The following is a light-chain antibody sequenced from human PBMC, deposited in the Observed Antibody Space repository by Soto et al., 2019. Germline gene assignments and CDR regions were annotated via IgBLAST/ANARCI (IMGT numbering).Light chain of an antibody. J-gene: IGKJ4*01. CDR3: QQRSNWRGT. CDR1: QSVSKY. CDR2: DAS. V-gene: IGKV3-11*01. Sequence: EIVLTQSPATLSSSPGERATLSCRASQSVSKYLAWYQQKPGQAPRLLIYDASNRATGIPARFSGSGSGTDFTLTISSLEAEDFAVYYCQQRSNWRGTFGGGTKVESK.